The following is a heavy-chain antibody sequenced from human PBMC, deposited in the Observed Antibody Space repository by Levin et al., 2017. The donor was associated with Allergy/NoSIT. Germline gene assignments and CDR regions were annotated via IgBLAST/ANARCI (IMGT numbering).Heavy chain of an antibody. CDR2: INPLDDTK. CDR1: GYTFTSYY. D-gene: IGHD5-12*01. Sequence: GESLKISCGTSGYTFTSYYMHWVRQAPGQGLEWVGVINPLDDTKAYAQKFYGRVTMTRDMSTSTVYMDLSSLRSDDTAVYYCATGHHSGWPPPPGDHWGQGTLVTVSS. CDR3: ATGHHSGWPPPPGDH. V-gene: IGHV1-46*01. J-gene: IGHJ4*02.